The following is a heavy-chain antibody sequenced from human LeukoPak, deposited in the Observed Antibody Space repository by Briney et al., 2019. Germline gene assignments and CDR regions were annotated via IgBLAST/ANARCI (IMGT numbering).Heavy chain of an antibody. CDR3: ARVLSCTGGSCYSIYGMDA. CDR2: IIPILDIA. Sequence: SVKVSCKASVGTFNNYAIGWVRQAPGQGLEWMGRIIPILDIAKYAQKFQGRVTITADKSTGTAYMELSSLRSDDTAVYYCARVLSCTGGSCYSIYGMDAWGQGPRSPSP. V-gene: IGHV1-69*04. J-gene: IGHJ6*02. D-gene: IGHD2-15*01. CDR1: VGTFNNYA.